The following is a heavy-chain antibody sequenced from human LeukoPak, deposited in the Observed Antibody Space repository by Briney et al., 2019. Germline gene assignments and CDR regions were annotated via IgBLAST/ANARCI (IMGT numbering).Heavy chain of an antibody. Sequence: SETRSLTCTLSAGAVSIGSYWWSWIRQPAVQGLEWIGYIHYSGSTKYNPSLKSRVTMSVDTSKNQFSLKVTSVTAADTAIYYCTRTNYGDYKWFDPWGQGTLVTVSS. CDR3: TRTNYGDYKWFDP. V-gene: IGHV4-61*01. CDR1: AGAVSIGSYW. CDR2: IHYSGST. D-gene: IGHD4-17*01. J-gene: IGHJ5*02.